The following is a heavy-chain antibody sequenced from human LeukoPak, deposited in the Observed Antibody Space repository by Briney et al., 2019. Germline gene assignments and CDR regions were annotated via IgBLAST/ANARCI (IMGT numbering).Heavy chain of an antibody. CDR3: AKDSQGPDIVVVEGIT. V-gene: IGHV3-30-3*01. Sequence: EGSLRLSCATSGFTFSRYAMHWVRQAPGKGLEWVALISYDANIGSNKYYADSVKGRFTISRDNSKNTLYLQMNSLRAEDTAVYYCAKDSQGPDIVVVEGITWGQGTLVTVSS. CDR2: ISYDANIGSNK. D-gene: IGHD2-15*01. J-gene: IGHJ5*02. CDR1: GFTFSRYA.